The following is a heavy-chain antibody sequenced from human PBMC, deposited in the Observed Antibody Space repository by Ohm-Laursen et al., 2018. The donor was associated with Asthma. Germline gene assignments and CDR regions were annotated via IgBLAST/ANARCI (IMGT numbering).Heavy chain of an antibody. CDR2: IHYSGTT. V-gene: IGHV4-31*03. CDR1: GGSISSGHYY. CDR3: ARGIIPASARIFDY. J-gene: IGHJ4*02. D-gene: IGHD6-13*01. Sequence: TLSLTCTVSGGSISSGHYYWTWIRQRPGTGLEWIGNIHYSGTTIYTPSLESRLTISLDTSKNQFSLNLSSVTAADTAVYYCARGIIPASARIFDYWGQGTLVTVSS.